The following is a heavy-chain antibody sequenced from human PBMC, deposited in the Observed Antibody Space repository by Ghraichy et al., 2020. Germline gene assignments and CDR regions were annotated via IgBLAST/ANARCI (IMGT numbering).Heavy chain of an antibody. CDR2: MNPNSGNT. CDR3: ARGRIPNIAAPTDY. J-gene: IGHJ4*02. Sequence: ASVKVSCKASGYTFTSYDINWVRQATGQGLEWMGWMNPNSGNTGYAQKFQGRVTMTRNTSISTAYMELSSLRSEDTAVYYCARGRIPNIAAPTDYWGQGTLVTVSS. D-gene: IGHD6-6*01. CDR1: GYTFTSYD. V-gene: IGHV1-8*01.